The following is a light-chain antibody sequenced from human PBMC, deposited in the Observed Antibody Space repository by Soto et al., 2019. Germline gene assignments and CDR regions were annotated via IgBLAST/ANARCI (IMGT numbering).Light chain of an antibody. CDR1: NLGSKS. CDR2: EDS. Sequence: SYELTQPPSVSVAPGQTARITCGGNNLGSKSVHWYQQRPGQAPVLVVFEDSDRPSGIPERFSGSTSGNTATLTISRVEAWDEADYYCQVWHSSSDHYVFGTGIKVTVL. CDR3: QVWHSSSDHYV. J-gene: IGLJ1*01. V-gene: IGLV3-21*02.